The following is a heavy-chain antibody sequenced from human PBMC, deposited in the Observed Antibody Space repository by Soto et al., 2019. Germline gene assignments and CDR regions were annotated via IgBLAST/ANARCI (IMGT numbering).Heavy chain of an antibody. CDR2: IIPIFGLT. J-gene: IGHJ6*02. Sequence: SVKVSCKPSGGSFSKNAINWVRQAPGQGLEWMGGIIPIFGLTNYAPKFQGRLTITADESRSATYMDLSSLTSGDTAMYYCATAGVFGSRNFSFSHYYDMDVWGLGTSVTVSS. D-gene: IGHD3-10*01. CDR3: ATAGVFGSRNFSFSHYYDMDV. V-gene: IGHV1-69*13. CDR1: GGSFSKNA.